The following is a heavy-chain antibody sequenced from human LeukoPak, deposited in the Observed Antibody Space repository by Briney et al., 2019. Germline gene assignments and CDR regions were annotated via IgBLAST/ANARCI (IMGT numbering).Heavy chain of an antibody. V-gene: IGHV5-51*01. CDR2: ICPGDSDT. J-gene: IGHJ4*02. D-gene: IGHD3-16*01. CDR3: ARHYYDYVWGSYGIDY. Sequence: GESLKISCKGSGYSFTNYWIGWVRQMPGKGLEWIGIICPGDSDTRYSPSFQGQVTISADKSISTAYLQWSSLKASDTAMYYCARHYYDYVWGSYGIDYWGQGTLVTVSS. CDR1: GYSFTNYW.